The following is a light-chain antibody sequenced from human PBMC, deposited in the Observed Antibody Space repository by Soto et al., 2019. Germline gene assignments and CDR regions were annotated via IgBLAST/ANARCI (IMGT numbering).Light chain of an antibody. CDR2: DAS. Sequence: DIQMTQSPSTLSASVGDRVTIPCRASQTISNWLAWYQQKPGKAPKLLIYDASILESGVPSRFSGSGSGTEFTLTISSLQPDDVATYYCQQLFDSPITFGQGTRLEIK. CDR1: QTISNW. V-gene: IGKV1-5*01. J-gene: IGKJ5*01. CDR3: QQLFDSPIT.